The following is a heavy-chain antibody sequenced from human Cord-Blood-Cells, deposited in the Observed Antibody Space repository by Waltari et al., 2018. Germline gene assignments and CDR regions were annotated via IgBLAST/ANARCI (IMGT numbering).Heavy chain of an antibody. V-gene: IGHV4-34*01. D-gene: IGHD6-13*01. CDR3: ARGLPYSSSWYNWFDP. J-gene: IGHJ5*02. CDR1: GGSFSGYY. CDR2: INHSGST. Sequence: QVQLQQWGAGLLKPSETLSLTCAVYGGSFSGYYWSWFRQPPGKGLEWIGEINHSGSTNYNPSLKSRVTISVDTSKNQFSLKLSSVTAADTAVYYCARGLPYSSSWYNWFDPWGQGTLVTVSS.